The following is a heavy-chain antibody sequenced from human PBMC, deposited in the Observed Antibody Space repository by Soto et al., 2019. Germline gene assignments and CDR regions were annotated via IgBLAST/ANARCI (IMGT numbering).Heavy chain of an antibody. Sequence: LRLSCAASGITFSNAWMNWVRQAPGKGLEYIGRIRSKTDGGTTEYAAPVEGRFTISRDDSKNTLYLQMGGLKTEDTAVYYCTTTRPGTNVFDNWGQGTLVTVSS. J-gene: IGHJ3*02. V-gene: IGHV3-15*07. CDR1: GITFSNAW. D-gene: IGHD6-13*01. CDR2: IRSKTDGGTT. CDR3: TTTRPGTNVFDN.